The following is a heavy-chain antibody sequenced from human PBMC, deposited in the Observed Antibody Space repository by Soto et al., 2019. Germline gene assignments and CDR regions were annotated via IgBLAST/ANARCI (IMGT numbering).Heavy chain of an antibody. J-gene: IGHJ5*02. CDR2: INAGNGNT. V-gene: IGHV1-3*01. Sequence: ASVKVSCKASGYTFTSYAMHWVRQAPGQRLEWMGWINAGNGNTKYSQRFQGRVTITRDTSASTAYMELSSLRSEDTAVYYCARGSHYDFWSGPFDPWGQGTLVTV. CDR3: ARGSHYDFWSGPFDP. D-gene: IGHD3-3*01. CDR1: GYTFTSYA.